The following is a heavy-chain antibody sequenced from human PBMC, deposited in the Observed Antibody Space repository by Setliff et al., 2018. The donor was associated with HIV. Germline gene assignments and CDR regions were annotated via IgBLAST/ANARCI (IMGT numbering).Heavy chain of an antibody. CDR2: VYSSGNT. J-gene: IGHJ4*02. CDR3: ATTTAPAGPFDY. Sequence: SETLSLTCTVSGDSINSGTYYWNWLRQPAGKGLEWIGRVYSSGNTYYNPSLKSRAAISLNTSKNQFSLRLRSVTAADTAIYYCATTTAPAGPFDYWGLGTLVTAPQ. D-gene: IGHD1-1*01. V-gene: IGHV4-61*02. CDR1: GDSINSGTYY.